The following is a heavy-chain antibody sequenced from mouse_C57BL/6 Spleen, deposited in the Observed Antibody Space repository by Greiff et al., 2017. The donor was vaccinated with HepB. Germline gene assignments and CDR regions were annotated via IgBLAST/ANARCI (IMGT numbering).Heavy chain of an antibody. V-gene: IGHV1-26*01. CDR3: ARGHYGSSPPAY. CDR2: INPNNGGT. CDR1: GYTFTDYY. J-gene: IGHJ3*01. Sequence: EVQLQQSGPELVKPGASVKISCKASGYTFTDYYMNWVKQSHGKSLEWIGDINPNNGGTSYNQKFKGKATLTVDKSSSTAYMELRSLTSEDSAVYYCARGHYGSSPPAYWGQGTLVTVSA. D-gene: IGHD1-1*01.